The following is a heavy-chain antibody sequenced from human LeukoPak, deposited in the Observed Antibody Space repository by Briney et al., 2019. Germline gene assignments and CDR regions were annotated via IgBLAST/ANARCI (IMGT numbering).Heavy chain of an antibody. V-gene: IGHV4-39*01. CDR1: GGSISSTSYH. CDR3: ARFPQGGSSYGPLDV. CDR2: IYYSGNT. J-gene: IGHJ6*02. Sequence: SETLSLTCTVSGGSISSTSYHWGWIRQPPGKGLEWIGSIYYSGNTYYHPSLKSPVTMSVDTSKNQFSLKLKSVTAADTAVYYCARFPQGGSSYGPLDVWGQGTTVIVSS. D-gene: IGHD5-18*01.